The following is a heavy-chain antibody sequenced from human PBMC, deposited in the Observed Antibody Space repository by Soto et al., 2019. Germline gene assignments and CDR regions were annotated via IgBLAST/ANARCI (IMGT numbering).Heavy chain of an antibody. CDR2: IYNSGST. CDR1: GGYISGGYYS. V-gene: IGHV4-30-2*02. J-gene: IGHJ6*02. D-gene: IGHD3-22*01. CDR3: ARYYYDSSGYYGRDYYYGMDV. Sequence: SETLSLTCAVSGGYISGGYYSWSWIRQPPGKGLEWIGFIYNSGSTYYNSSLKSRVTISVDTSKNQFSLKLSSVTAADTAVYYCARYYYDSSGYYGRDYYYGMDVWGQGTTVTVSS.